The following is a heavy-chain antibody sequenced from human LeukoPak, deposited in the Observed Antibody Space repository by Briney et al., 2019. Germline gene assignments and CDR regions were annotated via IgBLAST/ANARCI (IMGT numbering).Heavy chain of an antibody. CDR3: AKDMWRFGELDYDY. J-gene: IGHJ4*02. CDR1: GFTFDDYA. Sequence: TGGSLRLSCAASGFTFDDYAMHWVRQAPGKGLEWVSLISGDGGSTYYADSVKGRFTISRDNSKNSPYLQMNSLRTEDTALYYCAKDMWRFGELDYDYWGQGTLVTVSS. V-gene: IGHV3-43*02. D-gene: IGHD3-10*01. CDR2: ISGDGGST.